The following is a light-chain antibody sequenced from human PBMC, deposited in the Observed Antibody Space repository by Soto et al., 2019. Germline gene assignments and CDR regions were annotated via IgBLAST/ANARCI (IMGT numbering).Light chain of an antibody. Sequence: EIVLTQSPGTLSLSPGERATLSCRASRSISSTYLAWYQQKPGQAPRLLIYGASSRATGIPDRFSGSGSGTDFTLAIRRLEPADLTVYYCQQDGGPPPYTFGQGPKLETK. V-gene: IGKV3-20*01. CDR3: QQDGGPPPYT. CDR1: RSISSTY. J-gene: IGKJ2*01. CDR2: GAS.